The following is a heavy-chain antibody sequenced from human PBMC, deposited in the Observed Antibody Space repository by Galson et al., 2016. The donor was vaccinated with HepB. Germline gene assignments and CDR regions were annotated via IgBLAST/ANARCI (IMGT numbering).Heavy chain of an antibody. V-gene: IGHV1-46*02. CDR2: IKPSGGNT. J-gene: IGHJ4*02. CDR3: ARELDHSFYFDY. Sequence: PVKVSCKASGYTFNTYNMHWVRQAPGQGLEWMGIIKPSGGNTIYAQKFQDRITMTRDTSKSTVYMELISLRSEDTAVYYCARELDHSFYFDYWGQGTLLTVSS. D-gene: IGHD1-14*01. CDR1: GYTFNTYN.